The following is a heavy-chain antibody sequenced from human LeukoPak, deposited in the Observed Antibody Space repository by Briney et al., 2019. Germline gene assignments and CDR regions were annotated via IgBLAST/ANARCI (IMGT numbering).Heavy chain of an antibody. D-gene: IGHD3-16*01. Sequence: PSETLSLTCTVSGGSISSYYWSWIRQPPGKGLEWIGYIHYSGSTNYNPSLKSRVTISVDTSKNQFSLKLSSVTAADTAVYYCARHHLYLSYGYGTWFDPWGQGTLVTVSS. CDR2: IHYSGST. CDR3: ARHHLYLSYGYGTWFDP. V-gene: IGHV4-59*08. CDR1: GGSISSYY. J-gene: IGHJ5*02.